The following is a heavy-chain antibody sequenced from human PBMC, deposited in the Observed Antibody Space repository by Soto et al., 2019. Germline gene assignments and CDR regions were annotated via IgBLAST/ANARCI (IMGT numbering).Heavy chain of an antibody. V-gene: IGHV4-30-2*01. CDR1: GYPISSSTS. CDR2: IYHSGST. Sequence: PSETLSLTCAVSGYPISSSTSWSWIRQPPGKGLEWIGYIYHSGSTYYNPSLKSRVTISVDRSKNQFSLKLSSVTAADTAVYYCARGDSGYDFGGFDYWGQGTLVTVSS. J-gene: IGHJ4*02. CDR3: ARGDSGYDFGGFDY. D-gene: IGHD5-12*01.